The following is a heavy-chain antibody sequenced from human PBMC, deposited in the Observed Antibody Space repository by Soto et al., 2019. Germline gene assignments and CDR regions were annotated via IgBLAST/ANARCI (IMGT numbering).Heavy chain of an antibody. CDR3: AKSLGPRRYFQH. V-gene: IGHV3-30*18. CDR1: GFTFSSYG. Sequence: GGSLRLSCAASGFTFSSYGMHWVRQAPGKGLEWVAVISYDGSNKYYADSVKGRFTISRDNSKNTLYLQMNSLRAEDTAVYYCAKSLGPRRYFQHWGQGTLVTVSS. CDR2: ISYDGSNK. J-gene: IGHJ1*01.